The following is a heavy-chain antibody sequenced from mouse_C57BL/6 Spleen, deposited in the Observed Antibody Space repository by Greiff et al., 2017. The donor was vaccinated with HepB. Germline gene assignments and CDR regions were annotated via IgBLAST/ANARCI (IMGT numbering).Heavy chain of an antibody. J-gene: IGHJ3*01. D-gene: IGHD2-4*01. CDR2: ISSGSSTI. CDR3: AKGGDYDVPWFAY. V-gene: IGHV5-17*01. Sequence: EVMLVESGGGLVKPGGSLKLSCAASGFTFSDYGMHWVRQAPEKGLEWVAYISSGSSTIYYADTVKGRFTISRDNAKNTLFLQMTSLRSEDTAMYYCAKGGDYDVPWFAYWGQGTLVTVSA. CDR1: GFTFSDYG.